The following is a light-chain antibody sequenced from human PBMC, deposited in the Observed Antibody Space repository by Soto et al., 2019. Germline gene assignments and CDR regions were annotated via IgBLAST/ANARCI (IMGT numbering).Light chain of an antibody. J-gene: IGKJ5*01. CDR3: QQSDSIPIT. CDR2: AAS. V-gene: IGKV1-39*01. Sequence: DIQMTQSPSSLSASVGYRVTIPCRASQTITRNLNWYQQKPGTAPKLLIYAASSLQSGVPSRFSGSGSGTDFTLAISSLQPEDFATYYCQQSDSIPITFGQGTRLEIK. CDR1: QTITRN.